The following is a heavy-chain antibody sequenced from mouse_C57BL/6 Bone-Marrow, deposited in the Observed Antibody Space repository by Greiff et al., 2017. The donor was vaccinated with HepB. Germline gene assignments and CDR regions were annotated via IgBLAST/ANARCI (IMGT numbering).Heavy chain of an antibody. J-gene: IGHJ2*01. V-gene: IGHV1-81*01. D-gene: IGHD1-1*01. CDR2: IYPRSGNT. CDR3: ARFRYCGSSYVLFDY. CDR1: GYTFTSYG. Sequence: QVHVKQSGAELARPGASVKLSCKASGYTFTSYGISWVKQSTGQGLEWIGEIYPRSGNTYYNEKFKGKATLTADKSSSTAYMELRSLTSEDSAVYFCARFRYCGSSYVLFDYWGQGTTLTVSS.